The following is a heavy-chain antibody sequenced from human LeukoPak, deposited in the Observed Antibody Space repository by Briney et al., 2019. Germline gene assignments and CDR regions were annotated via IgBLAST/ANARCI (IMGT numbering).Heavy chain of an antibody. CDR1: GGSISSYY. J-gene: IGHJ4*02. CDR2: IYTTGST. CDR3: ARAPTTVTIEYFDY. D-gene: IGHD4-17*01. Sequence: AETLSLTCTVSGGSISSYYWSWIRQPAGKGLEWIGRIYTTGSTNYNTSLKSRVTMSVDKSKNQFSLKLNSVTAADTAVYYCARAPTTVTIEYFDYWDQGTLVTVSS. V-gene: IGHV4-4*07.